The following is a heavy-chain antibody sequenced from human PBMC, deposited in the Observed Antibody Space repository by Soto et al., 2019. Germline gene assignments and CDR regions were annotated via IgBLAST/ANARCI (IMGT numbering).Heavy chain of an antibody. Sequence: EVQLLESGGGLVQPGGSLRLSCAASGFTFSSYAMSWFRQAPGQGLECVSAISGSGGSTYYADSVKGRFTISRDNSKNTLYLQMNSLRAEDTAVYYCAQTGLVSSGWLDDAFDIWGQGTMVTVSS. J-gene: IGHJ3*02. CDR2: ISGSGGST. CDR1: GFTFSSYA. V-gene: IGHV3-23*01. D-gene: IGHD6-19*01. CDR3: AQTGLVSSGWLDDAFDI.